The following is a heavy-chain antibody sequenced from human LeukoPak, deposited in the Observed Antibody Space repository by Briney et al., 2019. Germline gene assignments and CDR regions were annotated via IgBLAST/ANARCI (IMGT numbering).Heavy chain of an antibody. D-gene: IGHD6-13*01. CDR3: VKAPIAALNYYFDH. CDR2: ISGSGGST. Sequence: QPGGSLRLSCAASGFTFSSYAMSWVRQAPGKGLEWVSAISGSGGSTYYADSVKGRFTISRDNSKNTLYLQMNSLRAEDTAVYYCVKAPIAALNYYFDHWGQGTLVTVSS. V-gene: IGHV3-23*01. J-gene: IGHJ4*02. CDR1: GFTFSSYA.